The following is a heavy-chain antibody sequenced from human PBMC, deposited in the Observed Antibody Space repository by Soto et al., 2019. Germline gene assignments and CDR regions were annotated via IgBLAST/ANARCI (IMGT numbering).Heavy chain of an antibody. CDR2: ISFAGNNK. CDR1: GFTLSSYS. CDR3: ARDRQKALVVVAATGGFDY. Sequence: GGSLRLSCAVSGFTLSSYSMHWVRQDPDMGLEWVAFISFAGNNKYYADSVKGRFTISRDNSNNMLYLEMNSLRPDDTAVYYCARDRQKALVVVAATGGFDYWGQGTPVTAPQ. V-gene: IGHV3-30*04. D-gene: IGHD2-15*01. J-gene: IGHJ4*02.